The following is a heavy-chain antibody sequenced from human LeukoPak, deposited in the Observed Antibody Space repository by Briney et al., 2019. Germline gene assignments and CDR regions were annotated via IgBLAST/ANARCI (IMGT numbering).Heavy chain of an antibody. J-gene: IGHJ4*02. CDR2: INHSGTT. CDR3: TRQYSSSYYSDY. V-gene: IGHV4-34*01. D-gene: IGHD6-6*01. Sequence: SETLSLTCAVYGGSFSGYYWSWIRQPPGKGLEWIGEINHSGTTNYNPSLKSRVTISVDTSKNQFSLNLKSMTAADTAVYYCTRQYSSSYYSDYWGQGTLVTVSS. CDR1: GGSFSGYY.